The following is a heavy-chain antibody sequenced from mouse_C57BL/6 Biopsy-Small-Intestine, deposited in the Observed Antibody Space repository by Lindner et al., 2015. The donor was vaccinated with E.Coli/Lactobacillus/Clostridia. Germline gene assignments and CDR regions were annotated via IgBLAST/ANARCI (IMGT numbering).Heavy chain of an antibody. V-gene: IGHV1-81*01. CDR1: GYTFTTYG. J-gene: IGHJ1*03. Sequence: VQLQESGAELARPGASVKLSCKASGYTFTTYGISWVKQRTGQGLEWIGEIYPKSGNTYYNEKFNGKATLTADKSSSTAYMELRSLTSEDSAVYFCARGHDGYHGHFDVWGTGTTVTVSS. CDR3: ARGHDGYHGHFDV. CDR2: IYPKSGNT. D-gene: IGHD2-3*01.